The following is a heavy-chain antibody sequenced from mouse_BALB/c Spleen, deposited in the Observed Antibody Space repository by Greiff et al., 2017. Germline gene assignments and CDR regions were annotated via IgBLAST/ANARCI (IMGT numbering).Heavy chain of an antibody. CDR1: GYSITSDYA. J-gene: IGHJ2*01. CDR3: ARSGGNYLFDY. CDR2: ISYSGST. Sequence: DVQLVESGPGLVKPSQSLSLTCTVTGYSITSDYAWNWIRQFPGNKLEWMGYISYSGSTSYNPSLKSRISITRDTSKNQFFLQLNSVTTEDTATYYCARSGGNYLFDYGGQGTTLTVSS. V-gene: IGHV3-2*02. D-gene: IGHD2-1*01.